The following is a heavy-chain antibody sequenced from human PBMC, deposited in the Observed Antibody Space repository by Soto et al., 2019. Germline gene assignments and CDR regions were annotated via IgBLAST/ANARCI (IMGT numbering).Heavy chain of an antibody. D-gene: IGHD2-21*02. CDR1: GFSFTSYG. CDR3: AKPASFCGGDCYSRWFDP. J-gene: IGHJ5*02. Sequence: QVQLLESGGGVVQPGESLRLSCAASGFSFTSYGMHWVRQAPGKGLEWLASVSDDGSNTYYADSVKGRFTISRDNSKNTLYLQMYSLRAEDTAVYYCAKPASFCGGDCYSRWFDPWGQGTLVTVSS. V-gene: IGHV3-30*18. CDR2: VSDDGSNT.